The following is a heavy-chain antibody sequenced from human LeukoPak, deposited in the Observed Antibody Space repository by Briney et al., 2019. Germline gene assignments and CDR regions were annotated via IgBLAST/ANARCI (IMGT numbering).Heavy chain of an antibody. Sequence: SETLSLTCAVYGGSFSGYYWSWIRQPPGKGLEWIGEINHSGSTYYNPSLKSRVTISVDTSKNQFSLKLCSVTAADTAVYYCARAYYDFWSGYYTAFDYWGQGTLVTVSS. CDR3: ARAYYDFWSGYYTAFDY. J-gene: IGHJ4*02. CDR2: INHSGST. D-gene: IGHD3-3*01. CDR1: GGSFSGYY. V-gene: IGHV4-34*01.